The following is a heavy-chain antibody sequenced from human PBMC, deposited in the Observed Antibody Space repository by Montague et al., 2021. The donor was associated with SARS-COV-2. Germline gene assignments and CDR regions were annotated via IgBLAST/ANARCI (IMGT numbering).Heavy chain of an antibody. CDR2: IYSSGST. Sequence: SETLSLTCTVSGGSISNYYWSWIRQPAGKGLEWIGRIYSSGSTNYNPSLKGRISMSVDTSKNQFFLKLSSVTAADTAIYYCARDYSHCSGGSCVFDYWGQGTLVTVSS. J-gene: IGHJ4*02. V-gene: IGHV4-4*07. CDR3: ARDYSHCSGGSCVFDY. CDR1: GGSISNYY. D-gene: IGHD2-15*01.